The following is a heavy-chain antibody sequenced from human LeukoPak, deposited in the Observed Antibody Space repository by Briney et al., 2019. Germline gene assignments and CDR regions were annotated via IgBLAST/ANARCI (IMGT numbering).Heavy chain of an antibody. CDR3: ASLRYGGNSYYFDY. J-gene: IGHJ4*02. V-gene: IGHV1-69*13. Sequence: SVKVSCKASGGTFSSYAISWVRQAPGQGLEWMGGIIPIFGTANYAQKFQGGVTITADESTSTAYMELSSLRSEDTAVYYCASLRYGGNSYYFDYWGQGTLVTVSS. CDR2: IIPIFGTA. D-gene: IGHD4-23*01. CDR1: GGTFSSYA.